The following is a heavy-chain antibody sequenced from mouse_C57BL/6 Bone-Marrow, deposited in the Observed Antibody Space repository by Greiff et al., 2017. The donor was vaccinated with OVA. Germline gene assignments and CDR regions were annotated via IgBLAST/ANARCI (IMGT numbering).Heavy chain of an antibody. CDR2: ISSGSSTI. D-gene: IGHD4-1*01. CDR3: ARRTGTDYYAMDY. CDR1: GFTFSDYG. V-gene: IGHV5-17*01. Sequence: EVMLVESGGGLVKPGGSLKLSCAASGFTFSDYGMHWVRQAPEKGLEWVAYISSGSSTIYYADTVKGRFTISRDNAKNTLFLQMTSLRSEDTAMYYCARRTGTDYYAMDYWGQGTSVTVSS. J-gene: IGHJ4*01.